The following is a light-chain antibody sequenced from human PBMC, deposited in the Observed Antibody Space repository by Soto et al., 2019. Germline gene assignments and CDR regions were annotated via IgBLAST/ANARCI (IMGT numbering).Light chain of an antibody. J-gene: IGKJ4*01. Sequence: EIVLTQSPATLSVSPGERATLSCRASQSVSSNLAWYQQKPGQAPRLLIYGASTRATGIPARFSGSGSGTDFTLTISRLEPEDFAVYYCQQYNNWLTFGGGTKVDIK. CDR3: QQYNNWLT. CDR1: QSVSSN. V-gene: IGKV3-15*01. CDR2: GAS.